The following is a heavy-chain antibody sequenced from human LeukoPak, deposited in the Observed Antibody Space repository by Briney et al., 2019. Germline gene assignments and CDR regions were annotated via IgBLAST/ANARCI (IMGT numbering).Heavy chain of an antibody. J-gene: IGHJ4*02. V-gene: IGHV3-21*01. Sequence: GGSLRLSCAASGFTFSSYSMNWVRQAPGKGLEWVSSISSGSIYIYYADSVKGRFTISRDNAKNSLYLQMNSLRAEDTAVYYCARDLHGGVFDYWGQGTLVTVSS. D-gene: IGHD4-23*01. CDR3: ARDLHGGVFDY. CDR2: ISSGSIYI. CDR1: GFTFSSYS.